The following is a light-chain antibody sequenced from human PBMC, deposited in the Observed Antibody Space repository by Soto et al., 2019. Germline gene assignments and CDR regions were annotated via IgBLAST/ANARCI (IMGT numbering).Light chain of an antibody. CDR3: QQYGSSPLT. CDR1: QSVDRNY. V-gene: IGKV3-20*01. CDR2: VAS. Sequence: IVLTQSPCALSLSPAERATLSCRASQSVDRNYLAWYQQKPGQAPRLLIYVASNRATGIPDRFSGSGSGTDFTLTISRLEPEDFAVYYCQQYGSSPLTFGGGTKVDIK. J-gene: IGKJ4*01.